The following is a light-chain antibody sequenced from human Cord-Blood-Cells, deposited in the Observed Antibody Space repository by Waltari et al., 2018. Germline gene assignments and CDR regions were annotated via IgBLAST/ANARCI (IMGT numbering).Light chain of an antibody. Sequence: DIVMTQSPDSLAVSLGERATINCKSSQSVLYSSNNKNYLAWYQQKPGQPPKLLIYWASTRESGVPDRFSGSESGTDFTLTISSLEAEYVAVYYCQQYYSTPYTFGQGTKLEIK. CDR3: QQYYSTPYT. V-gene: IGKV4-1*01. J-gene: IGKJ2*01. CDR1: QSVLYSSNNKNY. CDR2: WAS.